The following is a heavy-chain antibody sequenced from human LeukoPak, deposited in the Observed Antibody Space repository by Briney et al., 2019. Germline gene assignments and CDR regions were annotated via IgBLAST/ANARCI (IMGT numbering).Heavy chain of an antibody. V-gene: IGHV3-23*01. CDR2: ISGSGGST. CDR3: AKSRCSGGSCYPSYFDY. D-gene: IGHD2-15*01. J-gene: IGHJ4*02. CDR1: GFTFSSYA. Sequence: PGGSLRLSCAASGFTFSSYAMSWVRQAPGKGLERVSAISGSGGSTYYADSVKGRFTISRDNSKNTLYLQMNSLRAEDTAVYYCAKSRCSGGSCYPSYFDYWGQGTLVTVSS.